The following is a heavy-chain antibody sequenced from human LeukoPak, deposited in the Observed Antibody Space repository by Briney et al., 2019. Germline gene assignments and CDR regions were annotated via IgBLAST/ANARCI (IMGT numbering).Heavy chain of an antibody. Sequence: SETLSLTCTVSGGSISSYYWSWIRQPPRKGLEWIGYIYTSGSTNYNPSLKSRVTISVDTSKNQFSLKLSSVTAADTAVYYCASIGRDSSGYHGIDYWGQGTLVTVSS. CDR3: ASIGRDSSGYHGIDY. D-gene: IGHD3-22*01. CDR2: IYTSGST. J-gene: IGHJ4*02. V-gene: IGHV4-4*09. CDR1: GGSISSYY.